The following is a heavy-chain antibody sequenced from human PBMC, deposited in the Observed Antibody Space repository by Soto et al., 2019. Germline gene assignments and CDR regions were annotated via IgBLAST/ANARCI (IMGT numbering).Heavy chain of an antibody. D-gene: IGHD2-2*01. CDR2: IKFDGSEK. V-gene: IGHV3-7*03. CDR3: VKDGGYCSSSICYSPRHRYFDS. J-gene: IGHJ4*02. Sequence: GGSLRLSCAASGFIFSDYWMSWVRQAPGKGPEWVANIKFDGSEKQYVDSVRGRFTISRDNSRNSLFLQMNSLRAGDTAVYYCVKDGGYCSSSICYSPRHRYFDSWGQGTLVTGSS. CDR1: GFIFSDYW.